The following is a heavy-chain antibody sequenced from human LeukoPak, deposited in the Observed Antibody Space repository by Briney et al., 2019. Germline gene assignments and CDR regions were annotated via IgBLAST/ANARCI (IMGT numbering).Heavy chain of an antibody. D-gene: IGHD2-2*01. J-gene: IGHJ6*02. CDR1: GYTFTSHY. CDR3: ARDRRVVVPAATYYYGMDV. CDR2: INPSGGST. Sequence: GASVKVSCKASGYTFTSHYMHWVRQAPGQGLEWMGIINPSGGSTSYAQKFQGRVTMTRDTSTSTVYMELSSLRSEDTAVYYCARDRRVVVPAATYYYGMDVWGQGTTVTVSS. V-gene: IGHV1-46*01.